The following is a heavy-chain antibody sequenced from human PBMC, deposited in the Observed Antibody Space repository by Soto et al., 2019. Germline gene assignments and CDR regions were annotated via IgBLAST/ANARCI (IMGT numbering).Heavy chain of an antibody. Sequence: QVQLVQSGAEVKKPGYSVKVSCKASGGTFSSYAISWVRQAPGQGLEWMGGIIPIFGTANYAQKFQGRVTITAVESKITGCIALGSLRSDGRGVYYCACGDYYRERSGAFDLWGPGT. CDR2: IIPIFGTA. D-gene: IGHD3-22*01. J-gene: IGHJ4*02. V-gene: IGHV1-69*01. CDR1: GGTFSSYA. CDR3: ACGDYYRERSGAFDL.